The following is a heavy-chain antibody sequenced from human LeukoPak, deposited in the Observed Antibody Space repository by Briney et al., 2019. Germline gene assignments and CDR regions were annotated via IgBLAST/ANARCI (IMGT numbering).Heavy chain of an antibody. CDR1: GFTFSSYG. CDR2: IRHDGTNK. V-gene: IGHV3-30*02. D-gene: IGHD6-13*01. Sequence: GGSLRLSCAASGFTFSSYGMHWVRQAPGKGLEWVAFIRHDGTNKNYADSVKGRFTISRDNSKNTLYLQMNSLRAEDTAVYYCARGVAAAAGEDYWGQGTLVTVSS. J-gene: IGHJ4*02. CDR3: ARGVAAAAGEDY.